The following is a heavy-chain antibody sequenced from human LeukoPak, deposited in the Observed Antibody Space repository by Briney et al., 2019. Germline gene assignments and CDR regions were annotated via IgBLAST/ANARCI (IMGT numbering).Heavy chain of an antibody. V-gene: IGHV3-7*01. Sequence: GGSLRLSCAASGFTFSGFSMSWVRLSPTKGLEWVANIKQDGSERYYVDSVKGRFTISRDNAKNSLSLQMNNLRVEDTAVYYCARAGSHWHYVYWGQGTVVTVSS. CDR2: IKQDGSER. CDR1: GFTFSGFS. CDR3: ARAGSHWHYVY. J-gene: IGHJ4*02. D-gene: IGHD3-10*01.